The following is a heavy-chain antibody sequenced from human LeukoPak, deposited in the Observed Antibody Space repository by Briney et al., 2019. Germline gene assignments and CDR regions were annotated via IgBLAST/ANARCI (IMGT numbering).Heavy chain of an antibody. J-gene: IGHJ4*02. D-gene: IGHD6-13*01. V-gene: IGHV3-23*01. CDR2: ISASGGRT. CDR1: GFTFASYA. CDR3: AKSGYSSSWKYYFDY. Sequence: QSGGSLRLSCAASGFTFASYAMSWVRQAPGKGPECVATISASGGRTEYVDSVKGRFTISRDNSKNTLYLQMNSLRAEDTAVYYCAKSGYSSSWKYYFDYWGQGTLVTVSS.